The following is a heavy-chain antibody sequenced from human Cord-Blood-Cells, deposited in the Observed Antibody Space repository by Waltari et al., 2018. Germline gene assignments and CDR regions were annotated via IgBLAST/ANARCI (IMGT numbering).Heavy chain of an antibody. J-gene: IGHJ4*02. D-gene: IGHD6-6*01. CDR3: ARHSVTARPDY. V-gene: IGHV4-39*01. Sequence: QLQLQESGPGLVKPSETLSLTCTVSGGSISSSSYYWGWIRQPPGKGLEWIGSIYYSGSTYYNPSLKSRVTISVDTSKNQFSLKLSSVTAADTAVYYCARHSVTARPDYWGQGTLVTVSS. CDR1: GGSISSSSYY. CDR2: IYYSGST.